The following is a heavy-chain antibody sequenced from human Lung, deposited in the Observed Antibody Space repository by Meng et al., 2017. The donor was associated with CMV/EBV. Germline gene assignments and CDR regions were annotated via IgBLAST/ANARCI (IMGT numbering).Heavy chain of an antibody. CDR1: GGSFSGYY. Sequence: SQTXXLTCAVYGGSFSGYYWSWIRQPPGKGLEWMGEINHSGSTNYNPYLKSRVNISVDTSKNQFSLKLSSVTAADTAVYYCARGKARSSGVNKYYYYYGMDVWXQGTXVTVSS. CDR3: ARGKARSSGVNKYYYYYGMDV. CDR2: INHSGST. D-gene: IGHD6-6*01. J-gene: IGHJ6*02. V-gene: IGHV4-34*01.